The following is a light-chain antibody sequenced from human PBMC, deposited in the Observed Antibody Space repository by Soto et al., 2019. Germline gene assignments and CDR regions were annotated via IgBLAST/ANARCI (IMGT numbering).Light chain of an antibody. V-gene: IGLV2-14*01. CDR3: SSYTSTSTWV. Sequence: QSALTQPASVSGSPGQSITISCTGTSSDVGGYIYVSWYQLHPGKAPKLMIYEVSNRPSGVSNRFSGSKSGNTASLTISGLQAEDVSDYYCSSYTSTSTWVFGGGTKLTVL. CDR1: SSDVGGYIY. CDR2: EVS. J-gene: IGLJ3*02.